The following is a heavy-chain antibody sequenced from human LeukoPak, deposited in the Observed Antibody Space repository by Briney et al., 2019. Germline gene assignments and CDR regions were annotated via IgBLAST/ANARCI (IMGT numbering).Heavy chain of an antibody. CDR3: ASAPDTVTTWDGAFDI. D-gene: IGHD4-17*01. CDR1: GYTFTSYA. J-gene: IGHJ3*02. V-gene: IGHV7-4-1*01. CDR2: INTNTGNP. Sequence: GASVKVSCKASGYTFTSYAMNWVRQAPGQGLGWMGWINTNTGNPTYAQGFTGRFVFSLDTSVSTAYLQIGSLKAEDTAVYYCASAPDTVTTWDGAFDIWGQGTMVTVSS.